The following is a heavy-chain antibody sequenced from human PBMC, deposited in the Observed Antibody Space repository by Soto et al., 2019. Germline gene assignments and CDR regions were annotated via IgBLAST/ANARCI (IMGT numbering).Heavy chain of an antibody. CDR3: ATDSDETGYALRDFDI. Sequence: ASVKVSCKASGYTLTEFSMHWVRQAPGGGLEWLGGFDPRKGETIYAQKFQGRVAMTEDTSTDTAYMELSRLRSDDTAVYYCATDSDETGYALRDFDIWGQGTMVTVSS. CDR2: FDPRKGET. V-gene: IGHV1-24*01. CDR1: GYTLTEFS. D-gene: IGHD2-2*01. J-gene: IGHJ3*02.